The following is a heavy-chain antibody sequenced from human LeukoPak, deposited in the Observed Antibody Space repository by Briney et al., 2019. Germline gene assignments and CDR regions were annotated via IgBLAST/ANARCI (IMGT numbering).Heavy chain of an antibody. D-gene: IGHD6-6*01. J-gene: IGHJ4*02. CDR1: GYTFTDYY. CDR3: ARTSIAARRADFDY. Sequence: GASVRVSCKTSGYTFTDYYIHWMRQAPGQGLEWMGWINSNSGGISYAQKFQGRVTLTRDTPARTVFMELNRLTSDDTAVYNCARTSIAARRADFDYWGQGTVVTVSS. V-gene: IGHV1-2*02. CDR2: INSNSGGI.